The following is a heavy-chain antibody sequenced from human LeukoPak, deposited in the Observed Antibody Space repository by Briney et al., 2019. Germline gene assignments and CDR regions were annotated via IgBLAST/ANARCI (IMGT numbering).Heavy chain of an antibody. Sequence: ASVKVSCKASGYTFTSYDINWVRQATGQGLEWMGWMNPNSGNTGYALKFQGRVTMTRNTSISTASMELSSLRSEDTAVYYCARDQTGLNWFDPWGQGTLVTVSS. J-gene: IGHJ5*02. D-gene: IGHD2-2*01. CDR1: GYTFTSYD. CDR3: ARDQTGLNWFDP. CDR2: MNPNSGNT. V-gene: IGHV1-8*01.